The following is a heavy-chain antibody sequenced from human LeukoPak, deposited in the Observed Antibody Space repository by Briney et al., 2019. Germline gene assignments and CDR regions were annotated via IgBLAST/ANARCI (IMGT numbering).Heavy chain of an antibody. Sequence: SETLSLTCAVYGGSFSGYYWSWIRQPPGKGLEWIGEINHSGSTNYNPSLKSRVTISVDTSKNQFSLKLSSVTAADTAVYYCARQLWDRPFDYWGQGTLVTVSS. CDR2: INHSGST. V-gene: IGHV4-34*01. CDR3: ARQLWDRPFDY. CDR1: GGSFSGYY. J-gene: IGHJ4*02. D-gene: IGHD5-18*01.